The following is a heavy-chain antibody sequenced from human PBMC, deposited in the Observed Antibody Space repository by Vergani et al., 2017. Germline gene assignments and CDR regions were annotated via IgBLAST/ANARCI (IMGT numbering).Heavy chain of an antibody. J-gene: IGHJ6*02. CDR2: IKSTFDRGTT. D-gene: IGHD2-21*01. CDR3: TTDPRYCGDGSCYWLRDHHYCGMDV. CDR1: GFSFRNAW. Sequence: EVQLVESGGGIVKPGGPLRPSCVALGFSFRNAWMNWARRTPGKGLEWVGRIKSTFDRGTTDYAAAVKGRFTISRDDSKNTLFLQMNGLKTEDIGVYYCTTDPRYCGDGSCYWLRDHHYCGMDVWGQGTTVTVSS. V-gene: IGHV3-15*07.